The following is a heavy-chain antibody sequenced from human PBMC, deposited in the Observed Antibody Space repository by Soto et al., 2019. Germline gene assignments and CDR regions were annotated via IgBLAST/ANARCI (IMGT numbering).Heavy chain of an antibody. V-gene: IGHV4-59*01. Sequence: SSETLSLPCTVSGGSISSYYWSWIRQPPGKGLEWIGYIYYSGSTNYNPSLKSRVTISVDTSKNQFSLKLSSVTAADTAVYYCAGLGYCSSTSCPPLGFDPWGQGTLVTVSS. D-gene: IGHD2-2*01. J-gene: IGHJ5*02. CDR3: AGLGYCSSTSCPPLGFDP. CDR1: GGSISSYY. CDR2: IYYSGST.